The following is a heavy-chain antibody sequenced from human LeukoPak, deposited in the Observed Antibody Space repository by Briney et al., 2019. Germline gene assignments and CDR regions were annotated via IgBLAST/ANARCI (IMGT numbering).Heavy chain of an antibody. CDR3: ARDTHLAD. Sequence: SETLSLTCAVSGYSISSAYYWRWIRQPPGKGLEWIGNIYHGGTSYYNPSLKSRVTISVDTSKNQFSLKLSSVTAADTAVYYCARDTHLADWGQGTLVTVSS. CDR1: GYSISSAYY. CDR2: IYHGGTS. V-gene: IGHV4-38-2*02. J-gene: IGHJ4*02.